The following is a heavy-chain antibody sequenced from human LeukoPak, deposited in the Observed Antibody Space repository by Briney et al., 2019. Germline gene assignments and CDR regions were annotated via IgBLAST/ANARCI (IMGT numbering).Heavy chain of an antibody. Sequence: PGGSLRLSCAASGFTFSSYGMPWVRQAPGKGLEWVAVISYDGSNKYYADSVKGRFTISRDNSKNTLYLQMNSLRAEDTAVYYCANEYGDYWGQGTLVTVSS. D-gene: IGHD4-17*01. J-gene: IGHJ4*02. CDR2: ISYDGSNK. CDR1: GFTFSSYG. CDR3: ANEYGDY. V-gene: IGHV3-30*18.